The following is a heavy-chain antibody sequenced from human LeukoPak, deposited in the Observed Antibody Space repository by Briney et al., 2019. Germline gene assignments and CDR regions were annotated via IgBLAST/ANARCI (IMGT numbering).Heavy chain of an antibody. CDR3: ASTGSWYWFYFDY. CDR1: GFTFSDYY. V-gene: IGHV3-11*01. CDR2: ISSSGSTI. Sequence: GGSLRLSCAASGFTFSDYYMSWIRQAPGKGLEWVSYISSSGSTIYYADSVKGRFTISRDNAKNSLYLQMNSLRAEDTAVYYCASTGSWYWFYFDYWGQGTLVTVSS. D-gene: IGHD6-13*01. J-gene: IGHJ4*02.